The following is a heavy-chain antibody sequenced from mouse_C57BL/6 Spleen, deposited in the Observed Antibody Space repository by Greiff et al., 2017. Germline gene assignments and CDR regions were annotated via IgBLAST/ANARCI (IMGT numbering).Heavy chain of an antibody. Sequence: EVKLVESVGGLVKPGGSLKLSCAASGFTFSDYGMHWVRQAPEKGLEWVAYISSGSSTIYYADTVKGRFTISRDNAKNTLFLQMTSLRSEDTAMXYSARRDWFAYWGQGTLVTVSA. V-gene: IGHV5-17*01. J-gene: IGHJ3*01. CDR3: ARRDWFAY. CDR2: ISSGSSTI. CDR1: GFTFSDYG.